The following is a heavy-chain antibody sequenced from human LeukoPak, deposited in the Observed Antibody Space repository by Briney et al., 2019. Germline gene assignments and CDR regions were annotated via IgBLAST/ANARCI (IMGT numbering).Heavy chain of an antibody. CDR1: GGSFSGYY. CDR2: INHSGST. D-gene: IGHD2/OR15-2a*01. V-gene: IGHV4-34*01. CDR3: ARGRFSYYFDY. Sequence: PSETLSLTCAVYGGSFSGYYWSWIRQPPGKGLEWIGEINHSGSTNYNPSLKSRVTISVDTSKNQFSLKLSSVTAADTAVYYCARGRFSYYFDYWGQGTLVPVSS. J-gene: IGHJ4*02.